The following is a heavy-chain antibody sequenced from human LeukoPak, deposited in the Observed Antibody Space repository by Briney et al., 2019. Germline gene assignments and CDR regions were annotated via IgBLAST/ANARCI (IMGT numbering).Heavy chain of an antibody. CDR1: GGSFSGYY. D-gene: IGHD6-19*01. J-gene: IGHJ3*02. Sequence: SETLSLTCAVYGGSFSGYYWSWIRQPPGKGLEWIGEINHSGSTNYNPSLRSRVTISVDTSKNQFSLKLSSVTAADTAVYYCARVQWLGAFDIWGQGTMVTVSS. CDR3: ARVQWLGAFDI. V-gene: IGHV4-34*01. CDR2: INHSGST.